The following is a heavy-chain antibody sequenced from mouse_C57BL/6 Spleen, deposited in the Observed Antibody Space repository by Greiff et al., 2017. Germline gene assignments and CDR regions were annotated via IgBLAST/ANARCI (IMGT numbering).Heavy chain of an antibody. CDR2: IYPGSGNT. CDR3: ARFEYYGMDY. CDR1: GYSFTSYY. J-gene: IGHJ4*01. V-gene: IGHV1-66*01. Sequence: VQLQQSGPELVKPGASVKISCKASGYSFTSYYIHWVKQRPGQGLEWIGWIYPGSGNTKYNEKFKGKATLTADTSSSTAYMQLSSLTSEDSAVYYCARFEYYGMDYWGQGTSVTVSS.